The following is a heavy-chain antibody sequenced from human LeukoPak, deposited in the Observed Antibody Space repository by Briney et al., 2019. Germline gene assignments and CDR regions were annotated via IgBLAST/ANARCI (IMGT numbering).Heavy chain of an antibody. CDR3: ARGESIAAAGTVDY. CDR2: ISSSSSYI. D-gene: IGHD6-13*01. CDR1: GFTFSSYS. Sequence: GGSLRLSCAASGFTFSSYSMNWVRQAPGKGLEWVSSISSSSSYIYYADSVKGRFTISRDNAKNSLYLQMNSLRAEDTAVYYCARGESIAAAGTVDYWGQGTLVTVSP. V-gene: IGHV3-21*01. J-gene: IGHJ4*02.